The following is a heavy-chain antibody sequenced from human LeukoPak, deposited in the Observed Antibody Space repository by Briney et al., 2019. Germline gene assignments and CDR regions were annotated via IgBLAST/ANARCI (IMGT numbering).Heavy chain of an antibody. Sequence: ASVKVSCKASGYTFTSYAMHWVRQAPGQRLEWMGWINAGNGNTKYSQKFQGRVTITRDTSASTAYMELSSLRSEDTAVYYCARDSYYDFWSGYGYYYYGMDVWGQGTTVTVSS. CDR3: ARDSYYDFWSGYGYYYYGMDV. J-gene: IGHJ6*02. V-gene: IGHV1-3*01. CDR2: INAGNGNT. CDR1: GYTFTSYA. D-gene: IGHD3-3*01.